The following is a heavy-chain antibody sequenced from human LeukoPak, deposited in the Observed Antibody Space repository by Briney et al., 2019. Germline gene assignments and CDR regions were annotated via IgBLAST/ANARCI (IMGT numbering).Heavy chain of an antibody. J-gene: IGHJ4*02. CDR2: ISASAGST. D-gene: IGHD3-10*01. CDR3: ARVNYGSGIYYFDY. CDR1: GFTFSSHG. Sequence: AGGSLRLSCAASGFTFSSHGMSWVRQAPGKGLEWASVISASAGSTHYVDSVKGRFTISRDKSKNTLYLQMNSLRAEDTAVYYCARVNYGSGIYYFDYWGQGTLVTVSS. V-gene: IGHV3-23*01.